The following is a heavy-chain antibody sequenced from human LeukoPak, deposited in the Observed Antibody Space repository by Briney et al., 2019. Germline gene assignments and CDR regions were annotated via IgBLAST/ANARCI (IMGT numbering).Heavy chain of an antibody. CDR2: INAYNGNT. V-gene: IGHV1-18*01. Sequence: GASVKVSCKASGYTFTSYDISWVRQAAGQGLEWMGWINAYNGNTNYAQKLQGRVTMTTDTSTSTAYMELRSLRSDDTAVYYCAMDSSGWYGGSYWGQGTLVTVSS. CDR1: GYTFTSYD. D-gene: IGHD6-19*01. CDR3: AMDSSGWYGGSY. J-gene: IGHJ4*02.